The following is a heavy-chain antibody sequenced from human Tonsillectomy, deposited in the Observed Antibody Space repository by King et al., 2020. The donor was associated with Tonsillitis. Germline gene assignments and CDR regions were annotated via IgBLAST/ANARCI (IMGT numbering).Heavy chain of an antibody. J-gene: IGHJ4*02. CDR1: GFTFSSYG. Sequence: VQLVESGGGVVQPGRSLRLSCAASGFTFSSYGMHWVRQAPGKGLEWVAVISYDGSNKYYADSVKGRFTISRDNSKNTLYLQMNSLRAEDTAVYYCAKDLFTFRSGSYFCVDYWGQGPLVTVSS. CDR3: AKDLFTFRSGSYFCVDY. D-gene: IGHD1-26*01. V-gene: IGHV3-30*18. CDR2: ISYDGSNK.